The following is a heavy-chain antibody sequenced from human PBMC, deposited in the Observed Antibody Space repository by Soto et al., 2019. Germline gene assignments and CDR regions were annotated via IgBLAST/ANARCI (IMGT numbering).Heavy chain of an antibody. CDR3: ARRPNGDPLTYYFNY. V-gene: IGHV1-18*01. CDR1: GYTFTSYG. Sequence: GASVKVSCKASGYTFTSYGISWVRQAPGQGLEWMGWISAYNGNTNYAQKLQGRVTMTTDTSTSTAYMELRSLRSDDTAVYYCARRPNGDPLTYYFNYWGQGTLVTVSS. CDR2: ISAYNGNT. J-gene: IGHJ4*02. D-gene: IGHD4-17*01.